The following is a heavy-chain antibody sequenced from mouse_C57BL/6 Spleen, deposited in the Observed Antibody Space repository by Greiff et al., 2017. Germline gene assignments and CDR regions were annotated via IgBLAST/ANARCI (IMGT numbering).Heavy chain of an antibody. CDR3: ARRGEIYDGYYDYAMDY. CDR1: GFSLTSYG. CDR2: IWSGGST. Sequence: VKVVESGPGLVQPSQSLSITCTVSGFSLTSYGVHWVRQSPGKGLEWLGVIWSGGSTDYNAAFISRLSISKDNSKSQVFFKMNSLQADDTAIYYCARRGEIYDGYYDYAMDYWGQGTSVTVSS. J-gene: IGHJ4*01. D-gene: IGHD2-3*01. V-gene: IGHV2-2*01.